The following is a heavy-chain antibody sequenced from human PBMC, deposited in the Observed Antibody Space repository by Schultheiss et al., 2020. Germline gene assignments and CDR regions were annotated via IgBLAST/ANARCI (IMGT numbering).Heavy chain of an antibody. CDR3: ARGLPDKYSSGWYVPSWFDP. V-gene: IGHV6-1*01. D-gene: IGHD6-19*01. Sequence: SCAISGDSVSSNSAAWNWIRQSPSRGLEWLGRTYYRSKWYNDYAVSVKSRITINPDTSKNQFSLQLNSVTPEDTAVYYCARGLPDKYSSGWYVPSWFDPWGQGTLVTVSS. CDR2: TYYRSKWYN. J-gene: IGHJ5*02. CDR1: GDSVSSNSAA.